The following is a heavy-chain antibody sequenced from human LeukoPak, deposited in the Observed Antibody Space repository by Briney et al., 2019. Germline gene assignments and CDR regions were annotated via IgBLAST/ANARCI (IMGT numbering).Heavy chain of an antibody. D-gene: IGHD3-22*01. CDR3: ARDYYDSSGLNWFDP. Sequence: PETLSLTCTVSGGSISSYYWSWIRQPPGKGLEWIGYIYYSGSPNYNPSLKGRVTISVDTSKNQFSLKLSSVTAADTAVYYCARDYYDSSGLNWFDPWGQGTLVTVSS. V-gene: IGHV4-59*01. J-gene: IGHJ5*02. CDR1: GGSISSYY. CDR2: IYYSGSP.